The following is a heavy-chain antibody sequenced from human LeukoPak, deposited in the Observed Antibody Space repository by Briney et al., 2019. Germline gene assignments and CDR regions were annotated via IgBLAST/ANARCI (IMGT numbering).Heavy chain of an antibody. V-gene: IGHV3-48*02. CDR3: VRGDYYSLDY. J-gene: IGHJ4*02. D-gene: IGHD1-26*01. CDR2: ITSSTTL. Sequence: GGSLRLSCAASGFICSSYSMNWVRQAPGKGLEWLSYITSSTTLYYADSVKGRFTISRDNAKNSLFLQMNSLRDEDTAVYYCVRGDYYSLDYWGQGTLVTVSS. CDR1: GFICSSYS.